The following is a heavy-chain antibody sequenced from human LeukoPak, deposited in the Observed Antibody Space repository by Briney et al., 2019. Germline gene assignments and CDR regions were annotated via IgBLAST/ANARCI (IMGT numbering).Heavy chain of an antibody. V-gene: IGHV3-23*01. J-gene: IGHJ3*02. D-gene: IGHD3-10*01. CDR3: ARDSGRFDVFDI. CDR1: GFTFSTYA. Sequence: QSGGSLRLSCAASGFTFSTYAMSWVRQAPGKGLEWVSIVSGGGVNTYYVDSVKGRFTISRDNSKNTLHLQMNSLRAEDTAVYYCARDSGRFDVFDIWGQGTMVTVSS. CDR2: VSGGGVNT.